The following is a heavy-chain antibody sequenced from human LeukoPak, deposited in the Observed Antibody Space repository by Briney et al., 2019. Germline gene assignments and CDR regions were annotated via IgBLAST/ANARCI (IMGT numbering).Heavy chain of an antibody. V-gene: IGHV4-30-4*08. CDR3: ARAPEDDTAMVSWFDP. CDR1: GGSISSGDYY. CDR2: IYYSGST. Sequence: SETLSLTCTVSGGSISSGDYYWSWIRQPPGKGLEWIGYIYYSGSTYYNPSLKSRVTISVDTSKDQFSLKLSSVTAADTAVYYCARAPEDDTAMVSWFDPWGQGTLVTVSS. J-gene: IGHJ5*02. D-gene: IGHD5-18*01.